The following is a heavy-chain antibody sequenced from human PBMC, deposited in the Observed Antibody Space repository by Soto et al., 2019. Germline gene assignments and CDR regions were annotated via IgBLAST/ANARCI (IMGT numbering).Heavy chain of an antibody. Sequence: PGESLKISCKASGYKFDNYCIAWVRQLSGKGLECMGLIFPGDSETKYNPSFQGHVALSVDASAATAFLHWDSLKASDTATYFCARHRTPFYDRDDYPSYFFDNWGPGSQVTVSS. CDR3: ARHRTPFYDRDDYPSYFFDN. D-gene: IGHD3-3*01. CDR2: IFPGDSET. V-gene: IGHV5-51*01. J-gene: IGHJ4*02. CDR1: GYKFDNYC.